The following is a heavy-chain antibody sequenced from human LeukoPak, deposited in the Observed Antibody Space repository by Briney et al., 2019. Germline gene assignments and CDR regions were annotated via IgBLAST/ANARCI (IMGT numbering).Heavy chain of an antibody. CDR2: VHHSGNN. CDR1: GVSITSGSYY. V-gene: IGHV4-39*01. D-gene: IGHD6-25*01. J-gene: IGHJ4*02. CDR3: AKSRWIAAGPFDY. Sequence: SETLSLTCAVSGVSITSGSYYWGWIRQPXGKGLEWIGSVHHSGNNHYNPSLKSRVTVSVDTSKNQFSLKVKSVSAADTAIFYCAKSRWIAAGPFDYWGQGSLVTVSS.